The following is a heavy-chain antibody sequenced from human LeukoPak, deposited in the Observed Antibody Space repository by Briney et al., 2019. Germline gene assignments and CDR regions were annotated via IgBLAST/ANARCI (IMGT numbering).Heavy chain of an antibody. V-gene: IGHV3-7*02. D-gene: IGHD3-22*01. CDR1: GFTFSSYW. CDR3: ARYYDSSGYYSPGYWYFDL. J-gene: IGHJ2*01. CDR2: IKQDGSEK. Sequence: AGGSLRLSCAASGFTFSSYWMSWVRQAPGKGLEWVANIKQDGSEKYYVYSVKGRFTISRDNAKNSRYLQMNSLRAEDTAVYYCARYYDSSGYYSPGYWYFDLWGRGTLVTVSS.